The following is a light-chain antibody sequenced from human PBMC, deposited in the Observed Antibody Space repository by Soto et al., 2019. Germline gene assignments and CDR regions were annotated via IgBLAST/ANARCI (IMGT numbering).Light chain of an antibody. CDR3: SSYTSSSTLV. CDR2: EVS. V-gene: IGLV2-14*01. J-gene: IGLJ1*01. Sequence: QSVLTQPASVSGSPGQSITISCTGTISDVCGYNYVSWYQQHPGKAPKLMIYEVSNRPSGVSNRFSGSKSGNTASLTISGLQAEDEADYYCSSYTSSSTLVFGTGTKLTVL. CDR1: ISDVCGYNY.